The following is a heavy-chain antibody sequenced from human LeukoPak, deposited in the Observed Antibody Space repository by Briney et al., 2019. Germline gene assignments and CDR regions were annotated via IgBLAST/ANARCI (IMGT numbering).Heavy chain of an antibody. J-gene: IGHJ5*02. CDR3: VYGGSYYVA. Sequence: GGSLRLSCAASGFTFTSYWMTWVRQAPGTGLELVANIKEDGSEKYYVDSMKGRFTISRDNAKNSLYLQMNSLRAEDTAVYYCVYGGSYYVAWGQGTLVTVSS. D-gene: IGHD1-26*01. V-gene: IGHV3-7*01. CDR1: GFTFTSYW. CDR2: IKEDGSEK.